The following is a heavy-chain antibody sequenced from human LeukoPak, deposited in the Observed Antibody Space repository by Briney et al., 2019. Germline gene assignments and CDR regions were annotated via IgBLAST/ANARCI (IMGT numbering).Heavy chain of an antibody. Sequence: ASVTVSCKVCGYTLTELSMHWVRQAPGKGLEWMGGFDPEDGETIYAQKFQDRVTMTEDKSTDTAYMELSSLRSEDTAVYYCATVQKQDYDTRPYYDHWGQGTLVTVSS. CDR3: ATVQKQDYDTRPYYDH. CDR2: FDPEDGET. V-gene: IGHV1-24*01. D-gene: IGHD3-22*01. CDR1: GYTLTELS. J-gene: IGHJ4*02.